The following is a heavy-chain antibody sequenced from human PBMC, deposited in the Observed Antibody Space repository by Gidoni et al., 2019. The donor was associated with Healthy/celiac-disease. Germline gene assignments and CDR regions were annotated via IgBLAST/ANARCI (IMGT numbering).Heavy chain of an antibody. V-gene: IGHV3-23*01. Sequence: EVQLLESGGGLVQPGGSLRLPWAAPGSTLSSYAMSWVRQAPGKGLGGGVAISGGGGSTYYADCVKGRFTISRDNSKNTLYLQINSLRAEDTAVYYCAKDAGVVVPAAMFDYWGQGTLVTVSS. CDR3: AKDAGVVVPAAMFDY. D-gene: IGHD2-2*01. CDR1: GSTLSSYA. J-gene: IGHJ4*02. CDR2: ISGGGGST.